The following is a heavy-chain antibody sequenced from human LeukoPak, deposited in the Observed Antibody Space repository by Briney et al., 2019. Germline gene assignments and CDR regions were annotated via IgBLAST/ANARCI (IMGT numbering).Heavy chain of an antibody. D-gene: IGHD2-2*01. CDR1: GYTFTNYG. V-gene: IGHV1-18*01. Sequence: ASVTVSCTASGYTFTNYGVSWVRQAPGQGLEWMGWISGYNGNTNSAQKVQDRVTMTTDTSTSTAYMELRSLRSDDTAVYYCARGCSSTTCHLLDYWGQGTLVTVSS. CDR3: ARGCSSTTCHLLDY. J-gene: IGHJ4*02. CDR2: ISGYNGNT.